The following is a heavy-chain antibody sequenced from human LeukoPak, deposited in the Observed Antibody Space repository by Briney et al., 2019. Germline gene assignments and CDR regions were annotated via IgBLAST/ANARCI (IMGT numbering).Heavy chain of an antibody. CDR3: ASHIVVVPAAIYH. V-gene: IGHV4-30-4*01. D-gene: IGHD2-2*02. CDR2: IYYSGST. J-gene: IGHJ5*02. Sequence: PSETLSLTCTVSGGSISSGDYYWSWIHQPPGKGLEWIGYIYYSGSTYYNPSLKSRVTISVDTSKYQFSLKLSSVTAADTAVYYCASHIVVVPAAIYHWGQGTLVTVSS. CDR1: GGSISSGDYY.